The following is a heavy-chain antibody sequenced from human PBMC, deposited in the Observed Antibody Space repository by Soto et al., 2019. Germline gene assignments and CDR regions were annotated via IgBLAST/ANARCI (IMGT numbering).Heavy chain of an antibody. Sequence: AGGSLRLSCAASGFTFSSYGMHWVRQAPGKGLEWVAVISYDGSNKYYVDSVKGRFTISRDNAKNSLYLQMNSLRAEDTAVYYCARAYRYCSGGSCQDVWGQGTTVTVSS. V-gene: IGHV3-30*03. CDR2: ISYDGSNK. CDR3: ARAYRYCSGGSCQDV. CDR1: GFTFSSYG. D-gene: IGHD2-15*01. J-gene: IGHJ6*02.